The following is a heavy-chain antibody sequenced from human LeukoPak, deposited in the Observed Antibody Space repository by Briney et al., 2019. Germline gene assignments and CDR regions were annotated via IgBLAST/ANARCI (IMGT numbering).Heavy chain of an antibody. Sequence: PSETLSLTCTVSGGSISSSSYYWGWIRQPPGKGLEWIGSIYYSGSTNYNPSLKSRVTISVDMSKNHFSLKLNSVTAADTAVYYCAREDLPYDSSGYYHDYWGQGTLVTVSS. CDR3: AREDLPYDSSGYYHDY. CDR1: GGSISSSSYY. CDR2: IYYSGST. V-gene: IGHV4-39*07. D-gene: IGHD3-22*01. J-gene: IGHJ4*02.